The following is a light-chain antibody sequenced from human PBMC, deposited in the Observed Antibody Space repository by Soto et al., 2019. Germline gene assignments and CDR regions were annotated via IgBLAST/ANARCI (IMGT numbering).Light chain of an antibody. Sequence: QSVLTQPPSVSGAPGQRVTISCTGSSSNIGAGYAVHWYQHLPGTGPKLLIYNNAIRPSGVPDRFSGSRSATSASLAITGLQAEDEADYYCAAWDDSLNGYVFGTGTKVTVL. CDR2: NNA. V-gene: IGLV1-40*01. CDR3: AAWDDSLNGYV. CDR1: SSNIGAGYA. J-gene: IGLJ1*01.